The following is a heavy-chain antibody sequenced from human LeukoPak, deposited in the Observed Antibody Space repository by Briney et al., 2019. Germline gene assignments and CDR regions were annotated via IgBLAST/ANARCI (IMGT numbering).Heavy chain of an antibody. CDR1: GFTLNTYT. Sequence: GGSLRLSCAASGFTLNTYTMNWVRQAPGKGLEWVSSISSGGTYIYYADSVKGRFTISRDNAKSSLYLQMNSLRAEDTAVYYCAELGITMIGGVWGKGTTVTISS. D-gene: IGHD3-10*02. V-gene: IGHV3-21*01. CDR2: ISSGGTYI. CDR3: AELGITMIGGV. J-gene: IGHJ6*04.